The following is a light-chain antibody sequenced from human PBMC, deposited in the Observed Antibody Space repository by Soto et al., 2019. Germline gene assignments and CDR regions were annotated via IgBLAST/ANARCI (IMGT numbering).Light chain of an antibody. J-gene: IGLJ2*01. CDR2: GNS. Sequence: QSVLTQPPSVSGAPGQRVTISCTGSRSNIGAGYEVHWYQQLPGTAPKLLIYGNSNRPSGVPDRFSGSKSGTSASLAITGLQAEDEADYYCQSYDSSLSGSVFGGGTQLTVL. CDR3: QSYDSSLSGSV. V-gene: IGLV1-40*01. CDR1: RSNIGAGYE.